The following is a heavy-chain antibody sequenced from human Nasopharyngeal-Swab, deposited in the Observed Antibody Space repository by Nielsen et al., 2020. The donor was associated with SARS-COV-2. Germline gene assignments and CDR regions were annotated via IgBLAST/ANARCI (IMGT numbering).Heavy chain of an antibody. CDR2: MSVSGGST. CDR3: AKGYSSSWYSWFDP. J-gene: IGHJ5*02. D-gene: IGHD6-13*01. Sequence: GGSLRLSCAASGFIFSNYAMSWVRQAPGKGLEWVSGMSVSGGSTYYADSVKGRFTISRDNSKNTLYLQMNSLRAEDTAVYYCAKGYSSSWYSWFDPWGQGTLVIVSS. CDR1: GFIFSNYA. V-gene: IGHV3-23*01.